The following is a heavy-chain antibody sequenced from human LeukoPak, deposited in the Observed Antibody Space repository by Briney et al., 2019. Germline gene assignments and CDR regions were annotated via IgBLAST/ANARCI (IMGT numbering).Heavy chain of an antibody. CDR3: ARDSIVRGNIGNDMDV. CDR2: ISHSGRTM. Sequence: GGSLRPSCAASGFTFSDYYMSWLRQAPGKGLEWVSYISHSGRTMYYADSVKGRFTISRDNAKNSLYLQMNSLRAGDTAVYYCARDSIVRGNIGNDMDVWGKGTTVTVSS. J-gene: IGHJ6*03. CDR1: GFTFSDYY. D-gene: IGHD2-8*01. V-gene: IGHV3-11*01.